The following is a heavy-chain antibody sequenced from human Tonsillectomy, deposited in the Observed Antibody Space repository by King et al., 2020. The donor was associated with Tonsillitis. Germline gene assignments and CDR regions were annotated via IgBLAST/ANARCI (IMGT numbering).Heavy chain of an antibody. CDR2: IYHTGNT. CDR1: GGSISSSGYY. J-gene: IGHJ4*02. V-gene: IGHV4-39*01. D-gene: IGHD3-10*01. Sequence: QLQESGPGLVKPSETLSLTCTVSGGSISSSGYYWGWIRQPPGKGPEWIVNIYHTGNTYYNPSLKSRVSMSVDTSKNQFSLKLSSVTAADTAVYYCVRHIAYDFGSGSPAADYWGQGTLVTVSS. CDR3: VRHIAYDFGSGSPAADY.